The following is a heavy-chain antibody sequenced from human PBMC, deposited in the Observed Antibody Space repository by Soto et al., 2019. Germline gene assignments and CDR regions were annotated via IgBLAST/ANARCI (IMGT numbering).Heavy chain of an antibody. J-gene: IGHJ6*02. D-gene: IGHD6-19*01. V-gene: IGHV1-69*13. CDR1: GGTFSSYA. CDR3: ARVSGYSSGWYPGGYYYYGMDV. Sequence: SVKVSCKASGGTFSSYAISWVRQAPGQGLEWMGGIIPIFGTANYAQKFQGRVTITADESTSTAYMELSSLRSEDTAVYYCARVSGYSSGWYPGGYYYYGMDVWGQGTTVTVSS. CDR2: IIPIFGTA.